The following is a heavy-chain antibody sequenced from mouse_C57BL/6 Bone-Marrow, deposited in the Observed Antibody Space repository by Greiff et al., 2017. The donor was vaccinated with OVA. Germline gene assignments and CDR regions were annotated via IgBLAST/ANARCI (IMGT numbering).Heavy chain of an antibody. D-gene: IGHD1-2*01. CDR1: GYTFTDYY. CDR2: LNPYNGGT. Sequence: VQLKQSGPVLVKPGASVKMSCKASGYTFTDYYMNWVKQSHGKSLEWIGVLNPYNGGTSYNQKFKGKATLTVDKSSSTAYMELNSLTSEDSAVYYCARRLDEAYWGQGTLVTVSA. CDR3: ARRLDEAY. V-gene: IGHV1-19*01. J-gene: IGHJ3*01.